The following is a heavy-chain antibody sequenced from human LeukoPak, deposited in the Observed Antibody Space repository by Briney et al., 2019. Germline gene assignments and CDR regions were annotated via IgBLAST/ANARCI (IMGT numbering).Heavy chain of an antibody. CDR2: IYSSGST. Sequence: GGSLRLSCAASGFTVSSDYMSWVRQAPGKGLEWVSVIYSSGSTYYADSVKGRFTISRDNSKNTLHLQMNTLRAEDTAVYYCASRIATAGSVDYWGQGTLVTVSS. CDR1: GFTVSSDY. CDR3: ASRIATAGSVDY. V-gene: IGHV3-53*01. J-gene: IGHJ4*02. D-gene: IGHD6-13*01.